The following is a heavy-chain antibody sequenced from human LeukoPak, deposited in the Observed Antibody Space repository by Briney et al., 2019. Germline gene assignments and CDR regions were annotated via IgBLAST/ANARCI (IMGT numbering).Heavy chain of an antibody. D-gene: IGHD6-19*01. V-gene: IGHV3-30*03. CDR1: GFTFNNYG. J-gene: IGHJ4*02. CDR2: ISYDGSNT. CDR3: ARDLWLPWIDY. Sequence: GGSLRLSCAASGFTFNNYGMHWVRQAPGKGLEWVALISYDGSNTYYADSVKGRFTISRDNSKNTLYLQMNSLRAEDTAVYYCARDLWLPWIDYWGQGTLVTVSS.